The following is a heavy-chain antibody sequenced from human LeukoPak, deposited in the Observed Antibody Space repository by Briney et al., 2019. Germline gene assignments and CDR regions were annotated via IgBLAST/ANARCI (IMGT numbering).Heavy chain of an antibody. J-gene: IGHJ5*02. CDR2: IYHSGST. CDR3: ATYSISEGWFDP. D-gene: IGHD4-11*01. V-gene: IGHV4-39*01. CDR1: GGSISGSSYY. Sequence: SETLSLTCTVSGGSISGSSYYWGWIRHPPGKGLEWIGIIYHSGSTYYNPSLKRRVTISVDTSKNQFSLKLSSVTAADTAVYYCATYSISEGWFDPWGQGTLVTVFS.